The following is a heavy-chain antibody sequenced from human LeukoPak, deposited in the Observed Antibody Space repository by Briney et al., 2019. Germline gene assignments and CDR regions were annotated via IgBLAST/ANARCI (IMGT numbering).Heavy chain of an antibody. Sequence: PGGSLRLSCAASGFTFDDYTMHWVRQAPGKGLEWVSLISWDGGSTYYADSVKGRFTISRDNSKNSLYLQMNSLRTEDTAMYYCARHESALHGDYWGQGTLVTVSS. V-gene: IGHV3-43*01. CDR2: ISWDGGST. CDR3: ARHESALHGDY. J-gene: IGHJ4*02. CDR1: GFTFDDYT.